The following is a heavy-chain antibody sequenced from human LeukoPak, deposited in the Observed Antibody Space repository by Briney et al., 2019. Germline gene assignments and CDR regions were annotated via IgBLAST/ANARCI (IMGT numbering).Heavy chain of an antibody. J-gene: IGHJ4*02. Sequence: SETLSLTCTVSGGSISSYYWSWIRQPPGKGLEWIGYMYNSGSTNYNPSLKSRVTISVDTSKNQFSLKLNSVTAADTAVYYCARHGGSYSFDYWGQGTLVTVSS. D-gene: IGHD1-26*01. CDR2: MYNSGST. CDR1: GGSISSYY. V-gene: IGHV4-59*08. CDR3: ARHGGSYSFDY.